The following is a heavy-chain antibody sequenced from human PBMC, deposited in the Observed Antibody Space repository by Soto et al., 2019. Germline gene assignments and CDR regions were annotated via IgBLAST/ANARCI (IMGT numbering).Heavy chain of an antibody. CDR3: AREKHPWVAVPVRQLKSTWWFDS. V-gene: IGHV4-34*01. Sequence: SETLSLTCGVYGESFSVYYWSWIRQPPGEGLEWVGEINHSGSTNYNPSLKSRVTISVDTSKNHLSLKLSSVTAADTAVYYCAREKHPWVAVPVRQLKSTWWFDSWGQGTLVTVSS. CDR2: INHSGST. CDR1: GESFSVYY. D-gene: IGHD6-19*01. J-gene: IGHJ5*01.